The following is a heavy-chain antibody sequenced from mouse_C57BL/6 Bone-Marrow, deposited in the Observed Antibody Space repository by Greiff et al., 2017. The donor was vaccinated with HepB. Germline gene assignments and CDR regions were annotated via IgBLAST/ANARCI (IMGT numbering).Heavy chain of an antibody. D-gene: IGHD1-1*01. V-gene: IGHV14-4*01. CDR2: IDPENGDP. J-gene: IGHJ2*01. CDR1: GFNIKDDY. CDR3: NTYYPNYFDY. Sequence: VQLQQSGAELVRPGASVKLSCTASGFNIKDDYMHWVKQRPEQGLEWIGWIDPENGDPEYAPKFQGKATITADTSSNTAYLQLRSLTSEDTAVSYCNTYYPNYFDYWDQGTTLTVTS.